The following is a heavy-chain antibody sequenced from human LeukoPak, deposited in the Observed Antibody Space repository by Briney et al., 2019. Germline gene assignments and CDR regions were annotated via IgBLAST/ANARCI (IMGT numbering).Heavy chain of an antibody. D-gene: IGHD6-13*01. CDR3: ACGVAAAGWLYFDY. CDR2: IYSSGTT. CDR1: GDSISNYY. Sequence: PSETLSLTCTVSGDSISNYYWNWIRQPAGKGLEWIGRIYSSGTTNYNPSLKSRVTMSIDTTQFSLKLSSVTAADTAVYFCACGVAAAGWLYFDYWGQGSLVTVSS. V-gene: IGHV4-4*07. J-gene: IGHJ4*02.